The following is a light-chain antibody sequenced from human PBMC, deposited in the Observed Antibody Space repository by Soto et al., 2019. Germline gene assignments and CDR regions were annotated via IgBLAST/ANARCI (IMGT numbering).Light chain of an antibody. CDR3: QQSNSYPIT. CDR2: DAS. CDR1: QGISSA. Sequence: AIQLTQSPSSLSASVGDRVTITCRASQGISSALAWYQQKPGKAPKLLIYDASSLESGVPSKFSGSGSGTDFILTISSLHPEDFATYYCQQSNSYPITFGQGTRLEIK. J-gene: IGKJ5*01. V-gene: IGKV1-13*02.